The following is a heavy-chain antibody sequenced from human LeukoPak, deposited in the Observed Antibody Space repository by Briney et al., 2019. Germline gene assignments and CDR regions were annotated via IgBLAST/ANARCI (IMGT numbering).Heavy chain of an antibody. D-gene: IGHD2-2*02. CDR1: GYTFTGYY. CDR3: ASCSSTSCYTGFDY. CDR2: INPNSGGT. V-gene: IGHV1-2*02. J-gene: IGHJ4*02. Sequence: ASVKVSCKASGYTFTGYYMHWVRQAPGQGLEWMGWINPNSGGTNYAQKFQGRVTMTRDTSISTAYMELSRLRSDDTAVYYCASCSSTSCYTGFDYWGQGTLVTVSS.